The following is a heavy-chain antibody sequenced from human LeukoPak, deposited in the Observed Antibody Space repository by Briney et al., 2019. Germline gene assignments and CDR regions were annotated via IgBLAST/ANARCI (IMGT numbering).Heavy chain of an antibody. J-gene: IGHJ6*04. CDR3: ARRGYGDYDGYYYYYGMDV. V-gene: IGHV5-10-1*01. CDR1: GYSFTSYW. CDR2: IDPSDSYT. D-gene: IGHD4-17*01. Sequence: GESLKISCKGSGYSFTSYWISWVRQMPGKGLEWMGRIDPSDSYTNYSPSFQGHVTISADKSISTAYPQWSSLKASDTAMYYCARRGYGDYDGYYYYYGMDVWGKGTTVTVSS.